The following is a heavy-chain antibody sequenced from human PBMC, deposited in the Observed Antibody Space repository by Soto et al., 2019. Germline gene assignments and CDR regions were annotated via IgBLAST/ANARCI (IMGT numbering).Heavy chain of an antibody. CDR2: IITFVGKA. Sequence: QVQLVQSGPEVKKPGSSVKVSCKTSGGTLRSYSISWVRQAPGQGLEWVGRIITFVGKANVAQQFQGSVTRTADRSTDTTYKALRRLTSDDTAVYYCARVTGGHASGGKYMDVWGTGTTVTVSS. J-gene: IGHJ6*03. CDR1: GGTLRSYS. CDR3: ARVTGGHASGGKYMDV. D-gene: IGHD2-8*02. V-gene: IGHV1-69*08.